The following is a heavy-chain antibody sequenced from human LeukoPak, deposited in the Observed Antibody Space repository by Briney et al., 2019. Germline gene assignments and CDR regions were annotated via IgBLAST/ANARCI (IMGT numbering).Heavy chain of an antibody. D-gene: IGHD4-17*01. J-gene: IGHJ4*02. Sequence: SETLSLTCAVYGGSFSGYYWSWIRQPPGKGLEWIGEINHSGSTNYNPSLKSRVTISVDTSKNQFSLTVRSVTAADTAVYYCARKKDDGDYHIDYWGQGNLVTVSS. V-gene: IGHV4-34*01. CDR3: ARKKDDGDYHIDY. CDR1: GGSFSGYY. CDR2: INHSGST.